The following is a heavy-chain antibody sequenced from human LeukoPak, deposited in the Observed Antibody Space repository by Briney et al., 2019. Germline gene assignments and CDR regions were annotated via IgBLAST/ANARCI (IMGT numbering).Heavy chain of an antibody. CDR1: GYIFSDYY. CDR3: ARVIGAGSYASKY. CDR2: TNPNSGGT. J-gene: IGHJ4*01. Sequence: ASVKVSCQASGYIFSDYYIHWVRPAPGQGLAWMGWTNPNSGGTDYAQKFQGRVTMTRDTSIITAYMELSRLTSDDTAMYYCARVIGAGSYASKYWGQGTLVTVSS. V-gene: IGHV1-2*02. D-gene: IGHD1-26*01.